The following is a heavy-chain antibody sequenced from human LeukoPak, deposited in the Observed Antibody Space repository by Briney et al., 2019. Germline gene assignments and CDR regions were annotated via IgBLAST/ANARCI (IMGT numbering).Heavy chain of an antibody. V-gene: IGHV3-73*01. Sequence: GGSLKLSCAASGFTFSGSAIHWVRQASEKGLEWVGRIRSKVNTYATAYAASVKGRFTISRDDSKNTAYLQMNSLKTEDTAVYYCTRSPDFDCWGQGTLVTVSS. CDR2: IRSKVNTYAT. J-gene: IGHJ4*02. CDR1: GFTFSGSA. CDR3: TRSPDFDC.